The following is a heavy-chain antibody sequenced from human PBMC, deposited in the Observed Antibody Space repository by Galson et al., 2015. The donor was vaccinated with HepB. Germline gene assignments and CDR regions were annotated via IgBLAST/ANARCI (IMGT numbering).Heavy chain of an antibody. CDR1: GFTFGDYA. D-gene: IGHD5-18*01. Sequence: SLRLSCAASGFTFGDYAMSWFRQAPGKGLEWVGFIRSKAYGGTTEYAASVKGRFTISRDDSKSIAYLQTNSLKTEDTAVYYCTRRYSYGQWGTFDYWGQGTLVTVSS. J-gene: IGHJ4*02. V-gene: IGHV3-49*03. CDR3: TRRYSYGQWGTFDY. CDR2: IRSKAYGGTT.